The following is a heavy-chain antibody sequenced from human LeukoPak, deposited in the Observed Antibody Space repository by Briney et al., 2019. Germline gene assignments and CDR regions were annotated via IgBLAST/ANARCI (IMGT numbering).Heavy chain of an antibody. V-gene: IGHV3-13*01. Sequence: PGGSLRLSCVASGFSFSTYDMYWVRQSAGGGLEWVSALGTNGDSYYLGSVKGRFTISRDNSKNTLYLQMNSLRAEDTAVYYCARDRMRQQRNWFDPWGQGTLVTVSS. D-gene: IGHD6-13*01. CDR1: GFSFSTYD. CDR2: LGTNGDS. J-gene: IGHJ5*02. CDR3: ARDRMRQQRNWFDP.